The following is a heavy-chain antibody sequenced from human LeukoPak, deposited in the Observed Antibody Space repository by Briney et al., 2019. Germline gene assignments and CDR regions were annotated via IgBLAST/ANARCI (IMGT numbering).Heavy chain of an antibody. CDR3: ARDLHCSSTSCYYYGMDV. CDR2: IKQDGSEK. Sequence: GGSLRLSCAASGFTFSSYWMSWVRQAPGKGLEWVANIKQDGSEKYYVDSVKGRFTISRDNAKNSLYLQMNSLRAEDTAVYYCARDLHCSSTSCYYYGMDVWGQGTTVTVSS. D-gene: IGHD2-2*01. V-gene: IGHV3-7*01. J-gene: IGHJ6*02. CDR1: GFTFSSYW.